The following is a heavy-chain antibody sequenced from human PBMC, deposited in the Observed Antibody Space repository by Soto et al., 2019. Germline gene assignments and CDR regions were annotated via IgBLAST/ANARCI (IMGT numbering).Heavy chain of an antibody. D-gene: IGHD1-26*01. CDR1: GYTFTGYY. Sequence: ASVKVSCKASGYTFTGYYMHWVRQAPGQGLEWMGWINPNSGGTNYAQKFQGWVTMTRDTSISTAYMELSRLRSDDTAVYYCARDTTVGSGSYAYWGQGTLVTVSS. J-gene: IGHJ4*02. CDR2: INPNSGGT. CDR3: ARDTTVGSGSYAY. V-gene: IGHV1-2*04.